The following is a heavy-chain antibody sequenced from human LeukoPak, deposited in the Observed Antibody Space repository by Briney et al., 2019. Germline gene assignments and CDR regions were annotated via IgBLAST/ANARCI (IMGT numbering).Heavy chain of an antibody. Sequence: GGSLRLSCAASGFTFSSYIMNWVRQAPGKGLEWVASISSSSSYIYYADSVKGRFTISRDNAKNSLYLQMNSLRAEDTAVYYCARDSEDTAMVTIFGYWGQGTLVTVSS. CDR2: ISSSSSYI. J-gene: IGHJ4*02. CDR3: ARDSEDTAMVTIFGY. V-gene: IGHV3-21*01. D-gene: IGHD5-18*01. CDR1: GFTFSSYI.